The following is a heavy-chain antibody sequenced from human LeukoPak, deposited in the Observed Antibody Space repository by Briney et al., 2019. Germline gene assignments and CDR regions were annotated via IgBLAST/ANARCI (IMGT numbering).Heavy chain of an antibody. CDR3: ARQSKAVAVAGIVRYYYYGMDV. V-gene: IGHV4-61*08. D-gene: IGHD6-19*01. Sequence: PSETLSLTCAVSGGSISSGGYYWSWIRQPPGKGLEWIGYIYYSGSTNYNPSLKSRVTISVDTSKNQFSLKLSSVTAADTAVYYCARQSKAVAVAGIVRYYYYGMDVWGQGTTVTVSS. CDR2: IYYSGST. CDR1: GGSISSGGYY. J-gene: IGHJ6*02.